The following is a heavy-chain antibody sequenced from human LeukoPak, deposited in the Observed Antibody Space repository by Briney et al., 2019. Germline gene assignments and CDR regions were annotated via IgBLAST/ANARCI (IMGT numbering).Heavy chain of an antibody. CDR1: GFTFSSYA. D-gene: IGHD2-15*01. CDR3: AKVRVVVVAATPYYYYYGMDV. Sequence: AGGSLRLSCAASGFTFSSYAMSWVRQAPGKGLEWVSAISGSGGSTYYADSVKGRFTISRDNSKNTLYLQMNSLRAEDTAVYYCAKVRVVVVAATPYYYYYGMDVWGQGTTVTVSS. V-gene: IGHV3-23*01. CDR2: ISGSGGST. J-gene: IGHJ6*02.